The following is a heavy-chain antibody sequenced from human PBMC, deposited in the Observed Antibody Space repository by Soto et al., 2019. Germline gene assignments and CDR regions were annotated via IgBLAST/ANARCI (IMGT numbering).Heavy chain of an antibody. CDR1: GFTFSSSW. J-gene: IGHJ4*02. CDR2: IKQDGSEK. V-gene: IGHV3-7*01. D-gene: IGHD5-12*01. CDR3: ARDSKGDIVATMTDY. Sequence: GGSLRLSCAASGFTFSSSWMSWVRQAPGKGLEWVANIKQDGSEKYYVDSVKGRFTISRGNAKNSLYLQMNSLRAEDTAVYYCARDSKGDIVATMTDYWGQGTLVTVSS.